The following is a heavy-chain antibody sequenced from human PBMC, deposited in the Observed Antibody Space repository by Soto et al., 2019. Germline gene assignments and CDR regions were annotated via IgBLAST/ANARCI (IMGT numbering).Heavy chain of an antibody. CDR3: AKDVATSNWFDP. D-gene: IGHD5-12*01. CDR2: IPYDGSNK. V-gene: IGHV3-30*18. J-gene: IGHJ5*02. Sequence: QVQLVESGGGVVQPGRSLRLSCAASGFTFSSYGMHWVRQAPGKGLEWVAVIPYDGSNKYYADSVKGRFTISRDNSKNTLYLQMNSLRAEDTAVYYCAKDVATSNWFDPWGQGTLVTVSS. CDR1: GFTFSSYG.